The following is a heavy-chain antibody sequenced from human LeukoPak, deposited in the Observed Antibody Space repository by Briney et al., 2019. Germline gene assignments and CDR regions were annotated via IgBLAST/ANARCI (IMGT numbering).Heavy chain of an antibody. CDR3: ARGSDYYYDSRGAFDI. Sequence: GGSLRLSCAASGFAFSSYAMHWVRQAPGKGLEWLAVVSAHGVDKFYADSVKGRFTISKDTSKNTLSLQMNSLGAEDTAVYYCARGSDYYYDSRGAFDIWGQGTMVTVSS. V-gene: IGHV3-30*04. J-gene: IGHJ3*02. D-gene: IGHD3-22*01. CDR2: VSAHGVDK. CDR1: GFAFSSYA.